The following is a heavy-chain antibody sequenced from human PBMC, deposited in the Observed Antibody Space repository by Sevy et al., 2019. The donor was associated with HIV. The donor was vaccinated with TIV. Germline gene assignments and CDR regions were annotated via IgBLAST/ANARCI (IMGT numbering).Heavy chain of an antibody. Sequence: GGSLRLSCAASGFTFGNYAMSWVRQAPGKGLEWVSGMSGRGGSTDYADSVKGRFTISRDNSKNTLYLQMNSLRAEDTAIYDCAKDVPDQSWYDDFWSGSPWFDYWGRGTLVTVSS. CDR2: MSGRGGST. J-gene: IGHJ4*02. V-gene: IGHV3-23*01. D-gene: IGHD3-3*01. CDR3: AKDVPDQSWYDDFWSGSPWFDY. CDR1: GFTFGNYA.